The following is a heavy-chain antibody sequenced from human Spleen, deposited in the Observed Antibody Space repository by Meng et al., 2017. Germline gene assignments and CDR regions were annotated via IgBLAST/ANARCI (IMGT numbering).Heavy chain of an antibody. Sequence: SETLSLTCAVSGASISRSNWWSWVRQSPGKGLEWIGEFHHSGSTNYNPSLKSRVTTSVDKSKNQFSLNLSSVTAADTAVYSCARAPQNGVAGLDYWGQGTLVTVSS. V-gene: IGHV4-4*02. CDR2: FHHSGST. CDR3: ARAPQNGVAGLDY. CDR1: GASISRSNW. J-gene: IGHJ4*02. D-gene: IGHD6-19*01.